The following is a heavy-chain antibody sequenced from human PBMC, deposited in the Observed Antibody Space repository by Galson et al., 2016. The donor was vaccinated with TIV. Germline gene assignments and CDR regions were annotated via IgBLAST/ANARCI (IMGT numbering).Heavy chain of an antibody. CDR2: IDPTDSYT. CDR3: ARGVSSGSAWLDP. CDR1: GHRFTSYW. D-gene: IGHD3-10*01. J-gene: IGHJ5*02. V-gene: IGHV5-10-1*01. Sequence: QSGAEVKKPGESLRISCKGSGHRFTSYWINWVRQMPGKGLEWMGRIDPTDSYTNYSPSFQGHVTISADKSSTTTYLQWSSLKASDTAIYYCARGVSSGSAWLDPWGPGTPVTVSS.